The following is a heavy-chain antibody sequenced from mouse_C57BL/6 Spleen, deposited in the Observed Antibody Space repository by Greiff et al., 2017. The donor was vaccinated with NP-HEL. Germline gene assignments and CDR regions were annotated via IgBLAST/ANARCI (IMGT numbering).Heavy chain of an antibody. CDR3: AREVITTVNYFDY. CDR2: IHPNSGST. J-gene: IGHJ2*01. Sequence: QVQLQQPGAELVKPGASVKLSCKASGYTFTSYWMHWVKQRPGQGLEWIGMIHPNSGSTNYNEKFKSKATLTVDKSSSTAYMQLSSLTSEDSAVYYCAREVITTVNYFDYWGQGTTLTVSS. CDR1: GYTFTSYW. V-gene: IGHV1-64*01. D-gene: IGHD1-1*01.